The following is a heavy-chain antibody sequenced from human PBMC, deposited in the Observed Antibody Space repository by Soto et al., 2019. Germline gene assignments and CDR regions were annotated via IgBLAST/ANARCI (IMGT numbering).Heavy chain of an antibody. D-gene: IGHD3-10*01. V-gene: IGHV6-1*01. CDR1: GDSVSSNSAA. J-gene: IGHJ6*02. CDR2: TYYRSKWYN. Sequence: SQILSLTCAISGDSVSSNSAAWNWIRQSPSRGLEWLGRTYYRSKWYNDYAVSVKSRITINPDTSKNQFSLQLNSVTPEDTAVYYCAGITMVRGVTGYWYYYGMDVWGQGTTVTVSS. CDR3: AGITMVRGVTGYWYYYGMDV.